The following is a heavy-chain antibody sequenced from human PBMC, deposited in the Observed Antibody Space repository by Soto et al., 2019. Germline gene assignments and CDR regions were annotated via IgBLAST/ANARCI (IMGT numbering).Heavy chain of an antibody. J-gene: IGHJ3*02. CDR2: ISGSGDNT. CDR1: GFPFSNYA. V-gene: IGHV3-23*04. D-gene: IGHD2-15*01. CDR3: TKAGYCSGGSCHVAFDI. Sequence: EVQLVESGGGLVQPGGSLRLSCADSGFPFSNYAMSWVRQAPGKGLEWVSSISGSGDNTYYADSVKGRFTISRDNSKNKLYLQMNSLRAEDTAVYYCTKAGYCSGGSCHVAFDIWGQGTMVTVSS.